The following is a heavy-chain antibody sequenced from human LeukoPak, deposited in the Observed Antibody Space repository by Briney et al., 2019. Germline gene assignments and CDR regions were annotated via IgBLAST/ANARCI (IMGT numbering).Heavy chain of an antibody. D-gene: IGHD2-21*01. CDR1: GGSMSNSSYY. J-gene: IGHJ5*02. V-gene: IGHV4-39*01. CDR3: ARGSRLWWSNWFDP. CDR2: IYYTGST. Sequence: SETLSLTCTVSGGSMSNSSYYWGWIRQPPGKGLEWIGSIYYTGSTYYNPSFKSRITISVDTSKNQFSLKLSSVTAADTAVYYCARGSRLWWSNWFDPWGQGTLVTVSS.